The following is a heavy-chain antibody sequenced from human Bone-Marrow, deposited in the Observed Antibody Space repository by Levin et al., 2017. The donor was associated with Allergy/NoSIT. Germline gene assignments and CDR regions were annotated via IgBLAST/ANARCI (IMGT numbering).Heavy chain of an antibody. CDR3: AGTGEPYYYYYGMDV. CDR2: IIPIFGTA. V-gene: IGHV1-69*13. J-gene: IGHJ6*02. Sequence: ASVKVSCKASGGTFSSYAISWVRQAPGQGLEWMGGIIPIFGTANYAQKFQGRVTITADESTSTAYMELSSLRSEDTAVYYCAGTGEPYYYYYGMDVWGQGTTVTVSS. D-gene: IGHD1-14*01. CDR1: GGTFSSYA.